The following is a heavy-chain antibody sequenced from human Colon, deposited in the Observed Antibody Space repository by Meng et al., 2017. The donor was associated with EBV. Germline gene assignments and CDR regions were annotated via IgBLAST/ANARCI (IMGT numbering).Heavy chain of an antibody. Sequence: QAQLVQSGGEVKKPGASLKVSCKASGYTFTNYGITWVRQAPGQGLEWMGWISAYNGNTNYAQTLRGRVTMTTDASTSTAYMELRSLRSDDTAVYYCARVEVGITSGDYWGQGTLVTASS. D-gene: IGHD1-26*01. CDR1: GYTFTNYG. CDR3: ARVEVGITSGDY. CDR2: ISAYNGNT. J-gene: IGHJ4*02. V-gene: IGHV1-18*01.